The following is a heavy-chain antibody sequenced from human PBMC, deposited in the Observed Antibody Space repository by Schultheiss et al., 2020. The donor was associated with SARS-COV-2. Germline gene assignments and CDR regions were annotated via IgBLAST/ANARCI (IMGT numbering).Heavy chain of an antibody. J-gene: IGHJ5*02. CDR2: IYYSGST. V-gene: IGHV4-61*01. CDR3: ARLNIAVAGNWFDP. CDR1: GGSVSSGSYY. Sequence: SETLSLTCTVSGGSVSSGSYYWSWIRQPPGKGLEWIGYIYYSGSTNYNPSLKSRVTISVDTSKNQFSLKLSSVTAAGTAVYYCARLNIAVAGNWFDPWGQGTTVTVSS. D-gene: IGHD6-19*01.